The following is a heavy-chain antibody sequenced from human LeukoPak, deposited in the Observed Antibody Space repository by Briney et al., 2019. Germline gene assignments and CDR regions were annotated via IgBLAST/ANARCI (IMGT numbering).Heavy chain of an antibody. V-gene: IGHV3-23*01. D-gene: IGHD6-13*01. CDR2: ISGGGGST. Sequence: PGGSLRLSCAASGFTFSSSAMSWVRQAPGKGLEWLSTISGGGGSTYYADSVKGRFTISRDNSKNTLYLHMKSLRAEDTAVYYCARDVRIGAAAPQWPRAGFDYWGQGTLVTVSS. J-gene: IGHJ4*02. CDR1: GFTFSSSA. CDR3: ARDVRIGAAAPQWPRAGFDY.